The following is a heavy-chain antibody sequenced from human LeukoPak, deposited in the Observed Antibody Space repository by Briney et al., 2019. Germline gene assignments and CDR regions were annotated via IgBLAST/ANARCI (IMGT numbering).Heavy chain of an antibody. CDR3: AKDVTVIVVVIHFDY. CDR2: ISGSGGST. J-gene: IGHJ4*02. Sequence: GGSLRLSCAASGFTFSSYAMSWVRQAPGKGLEWVSAISGSGGSTYYADSVKGRFTISRDNSKNTLYLQMNSLRAEDTAVYYCAKDVTVIVVVIHFDYWGQGTLVTVSS. CDR1: GFTFSSYA. D-gene: IGHD3-22*01. V-gene: IGHV3-23*01.